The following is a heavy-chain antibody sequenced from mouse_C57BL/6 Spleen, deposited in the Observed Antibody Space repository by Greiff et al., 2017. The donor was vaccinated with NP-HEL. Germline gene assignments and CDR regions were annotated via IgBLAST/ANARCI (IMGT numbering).Heavy chain of an antibody. V-gene: IGHV5-17*01. CDR2: ISSGSSTI. Sequence: EVQLVESGGGLVKPGGSLKLSCAASGFTFSDYGMHWVRQAPEKGLEWVAYISSGSSTIYYADTVKGRFTISRDNAKNTLFLQMTSLRSEDTAMYYCARHYYGSSYGGAMDYWGQGTSVTVSS. D-gene: IGHD1-1*01. CDR3: ARHYYGSSYGGAMDY. J-gene: IGHJ4*01. CDR1: GFTFSDYG.